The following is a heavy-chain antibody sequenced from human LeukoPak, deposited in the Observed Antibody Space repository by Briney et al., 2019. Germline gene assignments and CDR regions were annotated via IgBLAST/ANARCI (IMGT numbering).Heavy chain of an antibody. Sequence: SETLSLTCAVSGVSFNDYYWSWVRQTPGKGLEWIGEINHSGYTNDSPSLKSRVTLSIDTSRKQFSLNLRFVTVADTGIYYCTRMTTGHNYWGQGTLVTVSS. CDR3: TRMTTGHNY. CDR1: GVSFNDYY. V-gene: IGHV4-34*01. J-gene: IGHJ4*02. CDR2: INHSGYT. D-gene: IGHD4-17*01.